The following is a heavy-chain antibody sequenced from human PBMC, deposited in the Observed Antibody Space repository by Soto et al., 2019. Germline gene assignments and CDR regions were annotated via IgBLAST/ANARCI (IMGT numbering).Heavy chain of an antibody. Sequence: QVQLVESGGGVVQPGRSLKLSCAASGFTLSTYDIHWVRQAPGKGLEWGAVIWYDGSNKYYADSVKGRFTISRDNSTNTVYLQMSSMRAEDTAVYYCARDALVRGVHPPDYWGQGTLVTVSS. CDR1: GFTLSTYD. V-gene: IGHV3-33*01. CDR3: ARDALVRGVHPPDY. CDR2: IWYDGSNK. D-gene: IGHD3-10*01. J-gene: IGHJ4*02.